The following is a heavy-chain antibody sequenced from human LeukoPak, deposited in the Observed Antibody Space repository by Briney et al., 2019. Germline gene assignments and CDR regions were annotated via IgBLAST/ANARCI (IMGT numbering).Heavy chain of an antibody. V-gene: IGHV4-34*01. CDR1: GGSFSGYY. Sequence: PSEALSLTCAVYGGSFSGYYWSWIRQPPGKGLEWIGEINHSGSTNYNPSLKSRVTISVDTSKNQFSLKLSSVTAADTAVYYCARCHRGYSYGIPYFDYWGQGTLVTVSS. CDR3: ARCHRGYSYGIPYFDY. J-gene: IGHJ4*02. D-gene: IGHD5-18*01. CDR2: INHSGST.